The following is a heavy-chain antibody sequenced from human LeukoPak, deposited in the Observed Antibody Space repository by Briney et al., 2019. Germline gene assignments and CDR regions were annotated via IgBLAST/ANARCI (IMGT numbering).Heavy chain of an antibody. CDR1: GFTFSNYG. V-gene: IGHV3-33*01. CDR2: IGYDGKNK. D-gene: IGHD3-9*01. Sequence: PGGSLRLSCAASGFTFSNYGMHWVRQAPGKGLEWVAIIGYDGKNKNYGDSVKGRFTISRDNSKKTLYLQMNGLRVEDTAVYYCARMYYDILTGYYNDWYFDLWGRGTLVTVSS. CDR3: ARMYYDILTGYYNDWYFDL. J-gene: IGHJ2*01.